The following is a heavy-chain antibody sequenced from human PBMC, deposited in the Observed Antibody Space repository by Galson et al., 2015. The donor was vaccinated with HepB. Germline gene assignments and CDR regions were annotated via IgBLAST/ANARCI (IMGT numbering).Heavy chain of an antibody. J-gene: IGHJ6*02. D-gene: IGHD3-22*01. CDR2: INPNSGGT. Sequence: SVKVSCKASGYTFTGYYMHWVRQAPGQGLEWMGWINPNSGGTNYAQKFQGWVTMTRDTSITTAYMELSRLRSDDTAVYYCARDRVHDSSGYRNYYYGMDVWGQGTTVTVSS. CDR3: ARDRVHDSSGYRNYYYGMDV. V-gene: IGHV1-2*04. CDR1: GYTFTGYY.